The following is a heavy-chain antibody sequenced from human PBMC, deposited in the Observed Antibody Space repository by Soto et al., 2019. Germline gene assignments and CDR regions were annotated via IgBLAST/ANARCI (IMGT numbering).Heavy chain of an antibody. CDR3: ARGPSGDKVDY. CDR1: GGSINNNGYF. Sequence: QVQLQESGPGVVEPSQTLSLTCTVSGGSINNNGYFWSWIRQPPGSGLEWIGHIYNSGSTYSNPSLKXRXTXSXXTSKNQFSLKLSSVTAADPAVYYCARGPSGDKVDYWGQGTLVTVSS. D-gene: IGHD1-26*01. J-gene: IGHJ4*02. CDR2: IYNSGST. V-gene: IGHV4-30-4*01.